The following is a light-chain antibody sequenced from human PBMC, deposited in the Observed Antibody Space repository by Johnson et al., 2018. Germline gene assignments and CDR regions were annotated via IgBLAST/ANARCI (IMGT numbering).Light chain of an antibody. CDR3: GQWDSSLSAGNV. J-gene: IGLJ1*01. CDR2: ENN. Sequence: QSVLTQPPSVSAAPGQKVTISCSGSSSNIGNNYVSWYQQLPGTAPKLLIYENNKRPSGIPDRFSGSKSGTSATLGITGLQTGAEADYDCGQWDSSLSAGNVFGTGTKVTVL. V-gene: IGLV1-51*02. CDR1: SSNIGNNY.